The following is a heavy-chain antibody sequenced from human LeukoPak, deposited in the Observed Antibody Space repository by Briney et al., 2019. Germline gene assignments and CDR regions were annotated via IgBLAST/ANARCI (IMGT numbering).Heavy chain of an antibody. J-gene: IGHJ4*02. Sequence: ASVKVSCKASGYTFTTYALNWARQAPGQGLEWMGWINTNTGNPTYAQGFTGRFVFSLDTSVSTAYKQISSLKAEDTAVYYCARVRAPMIVANWGQGTLVTVSS. CDR2: INTNTGNP. CDR3: ARVRAPMIVAN. D-gene: IGHD3-22*01. CDR1: GYTFTTYA. V-gene: IGHV7-4-1*02.